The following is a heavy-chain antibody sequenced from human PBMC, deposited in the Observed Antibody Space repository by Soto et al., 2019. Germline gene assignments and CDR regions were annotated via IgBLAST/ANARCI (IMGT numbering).Heavy chain of an antibody. V-gene: IGHV3-30*18. CDR3: AKESLDYFDSGRFYAPAFDH. D-gene: IGHD3-10*01. Sequence: QVQLVESGGGVVHPGTSLRLSCVTYGFTFSSFAMDWVRQAPGKGLEWGAAISFDGRDNSYRASVKGRFTISRAKFKNTVYLQMTSLRPEDTAVYYCAKESLDYFDSGRFYAPAFDHWGQGTLVTVSS. J-gene: IGHJ4*02. CDR1: GFTFSSFA. CDR2: ISFDGRDN.